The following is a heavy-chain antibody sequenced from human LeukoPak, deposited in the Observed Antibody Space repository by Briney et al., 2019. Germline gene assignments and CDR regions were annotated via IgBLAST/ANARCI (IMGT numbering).Heavy chain of an antibody. J-gene: IGHJ3*02. CDR2: ISWNRGSI. Sequence: GGSLRLSCAASGFTFDDYAMHWVRQAPGKGLEWVSGISWNRGSIGYADSVKGRFTISRDNAKNSLYLQMNSLRAEDTALYYCAKDMSPILTGSDNAFDNWGQGTMVTVSS. D-gene: IGHD3-9*01. CDR1: GFTFDDYA. CDR3: AKDMSPILTGSDNAFDN. V-gene: IGHV3-9*01.